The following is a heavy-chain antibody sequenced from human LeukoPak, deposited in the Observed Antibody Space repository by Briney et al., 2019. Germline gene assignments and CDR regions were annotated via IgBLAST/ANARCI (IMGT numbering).Heavy chain of an antibody. V-gene: IGHV3-15*01. CDR1: GFTFSNAW. Sequence: GGSLRLSCAASGFTFSNAWMSWVRQAPGKGLEWVGRIKSKTDGGTTDYAAPVKGRFTISRDDSKNTAYLQMNSLRAEDTAVYYCAKDGVVSGTMGRLNYWGQGTLVTVSS. CDR2: IKSKTDGGTT. J-gene: IGHJ4*02. CDR3: AKDGVVSGTMGRLNY. D-gene: IGHD6-19*01.